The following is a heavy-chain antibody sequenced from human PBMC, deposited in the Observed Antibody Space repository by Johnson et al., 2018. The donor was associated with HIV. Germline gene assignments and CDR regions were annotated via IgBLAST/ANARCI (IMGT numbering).Heavy chain of an antibody. CDR1: GLTFSDYD. D-gene: IGHD1-1*01. V-gene: IGHV3-23*04. J-gene: IGHJ3*02. CDR2: ISGSGGST. CDR3: ATSTASDALDI. Sequence: VQLVESGGGLVKPGGSLRLSCAASGLTFSDYDMSWIRQAPGKGLEWVSAISGSGGSTYYADSVKGRFTISRDNSKNTLYLQMNSLRAEDTAVYYCATSTASDALDIWGQGTMVTVSS.